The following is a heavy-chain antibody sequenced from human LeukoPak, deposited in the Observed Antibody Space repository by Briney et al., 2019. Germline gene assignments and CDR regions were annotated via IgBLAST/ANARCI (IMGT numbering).Heavy chain of an antibody. CDR3: ARDLHPGGYNWNYGC. CDR2: IIPIFGTA. J-gene: IGHJ4*02. D-gene: IGHD1-20*01. CDR1: GGTFSSYA. Sequence: GASVKVSCKASGGTFSSYAISWVRQAPGQGLEWMGGIIPIFGTANYAQKFQGRVTITTDESTSTAYMELSSLRSEDTAVYYCARDLHPGGYNWNYGCWGQGTLVTVSS. V-gene: IGHV1-69*05.